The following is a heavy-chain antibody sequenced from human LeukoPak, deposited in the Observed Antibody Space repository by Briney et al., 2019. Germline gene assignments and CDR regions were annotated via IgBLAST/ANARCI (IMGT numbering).Heavy chain of an antibody. CDR3: AREIAVAGRGNWFDP. CDR1: GGSISSYY. Sequence: PSETLSLTCTVSGGSISSYYWRWIRQPAGKGLEWIGRIYTSGSTNYNPSLKSRVTMSVDTSKNQFSLKLSSVTAADTAVYYCAREIAVAGRGNWFDPWGQGTLVTVSS. V-gene: IGHV4-4*07. D-gene: IGHD6-19*01. CDR2: IYTSGST. J-gene: IGHJ5*02.